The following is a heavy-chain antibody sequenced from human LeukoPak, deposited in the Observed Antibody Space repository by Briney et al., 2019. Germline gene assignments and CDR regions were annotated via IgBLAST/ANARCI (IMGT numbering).Heavy chain of an antibody. V-gene: IGHV1-8*02. CDR2: MNPNSGNT. Sequence: ASVKVSCKASGYTFTSYGINWVRQATGQGLEWMGWMNPNSGNTGYAQKFQGRVTMTRNTPISTAYMELSSLRSEDTAVYYCARGLRFLEWLFRGDKYYYYGMDVWGQGTTVTVSS. CDR3: ARGLRFLEWLFRGDKYYYYGMDV. CDR1: GYTFTSYG. J-gene: IGHJ6*02. D-gene: IGHD3-3*01.